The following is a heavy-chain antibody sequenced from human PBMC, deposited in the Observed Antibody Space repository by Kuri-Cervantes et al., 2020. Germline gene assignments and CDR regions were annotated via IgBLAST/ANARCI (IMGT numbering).Heavy chain of an antibody. J-gene: IGHJ4*02. CDR3: RVNGGNSFYFDY. V-gene: IGHV3-30*03. Sequence: LSLTCAASGFTFDDYAMHWVRQAPGKGLEWVAVISYDGSNKYYADSVKGRFTISRDNSKNTLYLQMNSLRAEDTAVYYCRVNGGNSFYFDYWGQGTLVTVSS. D-gene: IGHD4-23*01. CDR2: ISYDGSNK. CDR1: GFTFDDYA.